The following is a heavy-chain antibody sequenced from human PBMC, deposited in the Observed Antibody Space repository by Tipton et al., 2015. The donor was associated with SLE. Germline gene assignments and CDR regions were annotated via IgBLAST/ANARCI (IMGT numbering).Heavy chain of an antibody. J-gene: IGHJ6*02. D-gene: IGHD5-12*01. CDR3: ARGVPSGYDPGYFYNGMDV. CDR1: GGSISSGSYF. CDR2: IYNSGNT. Sequence: TLSLTCTVSGGSISSGSYFWGWIRQSAGKGLEWIGRIYNSGNTNYNPSLKSQVTMSLDTSKNQFSLKLSSVTAADTAVYYCARGVPSGYDPGYFYNGMDVWGQGTTVTVSS. V-gene: IGHV4-61*02.